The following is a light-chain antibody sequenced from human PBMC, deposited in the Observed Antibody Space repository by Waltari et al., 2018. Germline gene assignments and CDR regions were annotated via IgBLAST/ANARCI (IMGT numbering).Light chain of an antibody. CDR1: QDISNY. V-gene: IGKV1-33*01. J-gene: IGKJ4*01. CDR3: QQYDNLPLT. Sequence: DIQITQSPSSLSPSVGDRVTITCQASQDISNYLNWYQQKPGKAPKLLIYDASNLETGVPSRFSGSGSGTDFTFTISSLQPEDIETYDCQQYDNLPLTFGGGTKVEIK. CDR2: DAS.